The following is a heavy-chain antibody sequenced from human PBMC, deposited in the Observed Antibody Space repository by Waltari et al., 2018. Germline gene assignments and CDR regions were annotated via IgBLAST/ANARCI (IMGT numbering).Heavy chain of an antibody. CDR3: ARVNCSSTSCYGPNWCDP. CDR2: IYYSGST. CDR1: GGTISSYY. D-gene: IGHD2-2*01. V-gene: IGHV4-59*01. Sequence: QVQLQESGPGLVKPSETLSLTCTAPGGTISSYYWSWIRQPPGKGLEWIGHIYYSGSTTYNPSLKSRVTRSVDTPKNPFSLKLSSVTAADTAVYYCARVNCSSTSCYGPNWCDPWGQGTLVTVSS. J-gene: IGHJ5*02.